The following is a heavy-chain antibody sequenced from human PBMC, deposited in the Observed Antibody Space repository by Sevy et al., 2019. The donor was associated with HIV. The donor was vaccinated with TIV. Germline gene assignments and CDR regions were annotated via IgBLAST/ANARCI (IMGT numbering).Heavy chain of an antibody. V-gene: IGHV1-2*02. D-gene: IGHD3-10*01. CDR1: GYTFTGYY. J-gene: IGHJ4*02. CDR3: ARVPGEGYYGSGSYYPHFDY. CDR2: INPNSGGT. Sequence: ASVKVSCKASGYTFTGYYMHWVRQAPGQGLEWMGWINPNSGGTNYAQKFQGRVTMTRDTSISTAYMERSRLGSDDTAVYYCARVPGEGYYGSGSYYPHFDYWGQGTLVTVSS.